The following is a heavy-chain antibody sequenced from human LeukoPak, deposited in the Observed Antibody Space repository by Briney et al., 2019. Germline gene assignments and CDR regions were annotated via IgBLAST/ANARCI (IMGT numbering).Heavy chain of an antibody. CDR2: VRYGGNIK. J-gene: IGHJ4*02. D-gene: IGHD3-9*01. Sequence: GGSLRLSCATSEFTFRAYAMHWVRQAPGRGLEWVAFVRYGGNIKYYADSVKGRFTISRDNSKNTLYLQMNSLRPEDTAVYYCTKDLGTEYNIFDHWGQGTLVTVSS. CDR1: EFTFRAYA. V-gene: IGHV3-30*02. CDR3: TKDLGTEYNIFDH.